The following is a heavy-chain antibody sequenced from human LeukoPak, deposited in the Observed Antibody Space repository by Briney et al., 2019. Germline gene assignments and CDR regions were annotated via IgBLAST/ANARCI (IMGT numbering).Heavy chain of an antibody. J-gene: IGHJ5*02. V-gene: IGHV1-8*02. D-gene: IGHD3-10*01. CDR3: ARGKRSGFLNWFDP. CDR2: MNPNSGNT. Sequence: ASVKVSCKASGYTFTSYDINWVRQATGQGLEWMGWMNPNSGNTGYAQKFQGRVTMTRNTSISTAYMELSSLRPEDTAVCYCARGKRSGFLNWFDPWGQGTLVTVSS. CDR1: GYTFTSYD.